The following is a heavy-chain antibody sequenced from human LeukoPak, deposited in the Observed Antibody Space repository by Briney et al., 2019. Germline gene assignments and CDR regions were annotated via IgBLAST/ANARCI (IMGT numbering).Heavy chain of an antibody. D-gene: IGHD2-2*01. CDR1: GFTFSSYA. Sequence: GGSLRRSCAASGFTFSSYAMSWVRQAPGKGLEWVSAISGSGGSTYYADSVKGRFTISRDNSKNTLYLQMNSLRAEDTAVYYCAKGFSSTTPRGYFDYWGQGTLVTVSS. J-gene: IGHJ4*02. CDR2: ISGSGGST. CDR3: AKGFSSTTPRGYFDY. V-gene: IGHV3-23*01.